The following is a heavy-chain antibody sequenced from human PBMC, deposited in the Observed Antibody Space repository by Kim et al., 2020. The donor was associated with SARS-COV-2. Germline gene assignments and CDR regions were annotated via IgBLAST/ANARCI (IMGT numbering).Heavy chain of an antibody. V-gene: IGHV3-48*03. CDR1: GFTFSSYE. J-gene: IGHJ6*02. Sequence: GGSLRLSCAASGFTFSSYEMNCVRPSPGTGLECFSYISISGRTIYYADSVKGRFTISRDNAKNSLYLQMNSLRAEDTAVYYCALGDTDYYYYGMDVWGQGTTVTVSS. CDR2: ISISGRTI. D-gene: IGHD4-17*01. CDR3: ALGDTDYYYYGMDV.